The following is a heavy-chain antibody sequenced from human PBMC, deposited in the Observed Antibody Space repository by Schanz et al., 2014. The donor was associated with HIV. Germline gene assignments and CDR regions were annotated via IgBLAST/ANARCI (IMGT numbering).Heavy chain of an antibody. Sequence: QVQLVQSGAEVKKPGSSVKVSCKASGGTFSTYSISWVRQAPGQGLEWMGGIIPIFGTRNYAHKFQGRVTMTADESTTTTYMEVRSLRSDDTAVYYCARDDPFDPWGQGTLVTVSS. CDR3: ARDDPFDP. V-gene: IGHV1-69*01. CDR2: IIPIFGTR. J-gene: IGHJ5*02. CDR1: GGTFSTYS.